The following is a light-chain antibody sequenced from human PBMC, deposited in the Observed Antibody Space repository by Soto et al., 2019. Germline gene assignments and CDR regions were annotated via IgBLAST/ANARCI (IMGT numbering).Light chain of an antibody. CDR1: ISDVGGYEY. CDR2: EVT. Sequence: QALLTQAPSASGSPGQSFTISCTGTISDVGGYEYVSWYQQRPGKAPKLLIHEVTKRPSGVPDRFSGSKSGNTASLTVSGLQAEDEADYYCSSYAGRTLSVFGTGTKVTVL. CDR3: SSYAGRTLSV. V-gene: IGLV2-8*01. J-gene: IGLJ1*01.